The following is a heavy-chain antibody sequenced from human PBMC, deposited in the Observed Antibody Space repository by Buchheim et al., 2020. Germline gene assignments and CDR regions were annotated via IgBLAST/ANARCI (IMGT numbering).Heavy chain of an antibody. CDR1: GYTFTSYY. Sequence: QVQLVQSGAEVKKPGASVKVSCKASGYTFTSYYMHWVRQAPGQGLEWMGIINPSGGSTSYAQKFQGRVTMTRDTSTSTVYMVLSSLRSENTAVYYCAREPTMFNYYYYGMDVWGQGTT. CDR2: INPSGGST. CDR3: AREPTMFNYYYYGMDV. D-gene: IGHD3-10*02. V-gene: IGHV1-46*01. J-gene: IGHJ6*02.